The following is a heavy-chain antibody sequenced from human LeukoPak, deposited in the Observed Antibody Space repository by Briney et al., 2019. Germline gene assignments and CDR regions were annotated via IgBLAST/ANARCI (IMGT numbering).Heavy chain of an antibody. Sequence: ASVKVSCKASGYTFTSYYMHWVRQAPGQGLEWMGIINPSGGSTSYAQKFQGRVTITTDESTSTAYMELSSLRSEDTAVYYCARWRGFTGSSDENWFDPWGQGTLVTVSS. V-gene: IGHV1-46*01. D-gene: IGHD6-6*01. CDR1: GYTFTSYY. J-gene: IGHJ5*02. CDR3: ARWRGFTGSSDENWFDP. CDR2: INPSGGST.